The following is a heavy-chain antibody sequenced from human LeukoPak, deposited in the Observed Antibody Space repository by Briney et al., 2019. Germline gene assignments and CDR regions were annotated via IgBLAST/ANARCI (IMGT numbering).Heavy chain of an antibody. CDR3: VSAAGAFDM. CDR2: IWSDGSHK. Sequence: GGSLRLSCAASGFMFNTYGMHWIRQAPGKGLEWVAVIWSDGSHKYYTDSMKGRCSISRDNSKNMVYLQMYSLRVEDTAVYYCVSAAGAFDMWGQGTLVTVSS. J-gene: IGHJ3*02. V-gene: IGHV3-33*01. CDR1: GFMFNTYG. D-gene: IGHD6-13*01.